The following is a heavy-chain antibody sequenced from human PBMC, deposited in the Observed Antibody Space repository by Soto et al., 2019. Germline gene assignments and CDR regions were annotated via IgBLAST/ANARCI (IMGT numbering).Heavy chain of an antibody. D-gene: IGHD6-19*01. CDR2: LHDSGST. CDR3: IRNGYHCLEY. J-gene: IGHJ4*02. CDR1: GGSISSNTW. Sequence: QVQLQESGPGLVKPSETLSLTCAVSGGSISSNTWWSWVRQPPGKGLEWIGELHDSGSTTLNPSRKSRVTISVAKSTNQLSLNLNSVTAADTAVYYCIRNGYHCLEYWGQGTLVTVSS. V-gene: IGHV4-4*02.